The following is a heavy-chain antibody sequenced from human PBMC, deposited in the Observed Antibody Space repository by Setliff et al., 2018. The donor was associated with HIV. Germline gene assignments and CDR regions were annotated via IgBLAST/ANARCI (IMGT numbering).Heavy chain of an antibody. V-gene: IGHV4-59*08. J-gene: IGHJ4*02. CDR2: IYNSAST. Sequence: ASETLSLTCTVSGDSISTDYWTWIRQPPGKGPEWIGYIYNSASTSYNPSLKSRVTISVDTSKNQFSLKLSSVTAADTAVYYCARHSPSDYWGQGTLVTVSS. CDR1: GDSISTDY. CDR3: ARHSPSDY.